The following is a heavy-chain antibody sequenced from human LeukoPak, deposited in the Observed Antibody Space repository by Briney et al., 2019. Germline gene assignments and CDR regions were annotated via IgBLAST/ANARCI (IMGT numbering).Heavy chain of an antibody. CDR2: IFPIFGMA. V-gene: IGHV1-69*04. CDR3: ADEMGGGYSYGPTPNGMDV. CDR1: VGTFSNYA. D-gene: IGHD5-18*01. J-gene: IGHJ6*02. Sequence: SSVTVSRKASVGTFSNYAIRWVRPAPAKGLDGMGRIFPIFGMANYAHKFQGRVTITTDKSTKTAYLDLSSLRSENTAVYYCADEMGGGYSYGPTPNGMDVWGQGTTVTVSS.